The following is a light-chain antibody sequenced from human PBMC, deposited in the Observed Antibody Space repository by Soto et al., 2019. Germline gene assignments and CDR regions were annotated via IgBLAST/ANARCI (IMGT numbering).Light chain of an antibody. Sequence: QSALAQPASVSGSPGQSITISCTGTSSDVGGYNYVSWYQQRPGKAPKLMIYDVSKRPSGVPDRFSGSKSGNTASLTISGLQAEDEADYSCCSYAGSYTLFVFGTGTKVTVL. CDR2: DVS. V-gene: IGLV2-11*02. CDR3: CSYAGSYTLFV. J-gene: IGLJ1*01. CDR1: SSDVGGYNY.